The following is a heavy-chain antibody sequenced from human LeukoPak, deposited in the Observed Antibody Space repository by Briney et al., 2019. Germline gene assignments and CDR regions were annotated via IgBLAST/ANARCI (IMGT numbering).Heavy chain of an antibody. Sequence: PSETLSLTCTVSGGSISSYYWSWIRQPPGKGLEWIGYIYYGGSTNYNPSLKSRVTISVDTSKNQFSLKLSSVTAADTAVYYCARRCSGGSCYLGAFDIWGQGTMVTVSS. J-gene: IGHJ3*02. CDR1: GGSISSYY. V-gene: IGHV4-59*01. D-gene: IGHD2-15*01. CDR3: ARRCSGGSCYLGAFDI. CDR2: IYYGGST.